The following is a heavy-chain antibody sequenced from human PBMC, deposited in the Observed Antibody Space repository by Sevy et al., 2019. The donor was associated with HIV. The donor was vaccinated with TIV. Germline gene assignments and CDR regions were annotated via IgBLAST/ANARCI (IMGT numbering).Heavy chain of an antibody. CDR2: ISFDGRNK. J-gene: IGHJ4*02. D-gene: IGHD2-8*01. Sequence: GGSLRLSCAASGFTFADHAFHWVRQAPGKGLEWVAIISFDGRNKRVAESVKGRFTISRDDSKNTDYLQMTSLRPEDTAVYYCARDHCTDGACFRSGYFDYWGQGTLVTVSS. CDR3: ARDHCTDGACFRSGYFDY. CDR1: GFTFADHA. V-gene: IGHV3-30*04.